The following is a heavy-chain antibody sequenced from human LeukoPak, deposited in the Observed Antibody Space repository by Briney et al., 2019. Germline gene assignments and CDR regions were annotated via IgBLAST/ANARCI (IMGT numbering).Heavy chain of an antibody. CDR2: IYYDGST. CDR3: GRRGLLVPAS. D-gene: IGHD2-2*01. CDR1: GDFFISSSNY. Sequence: SETLSLTCTVSGDFFISSSNYWVWIRQPPGKGLEWVGSIYYDGSTYYNSALKSRATTFADTSKSQFSLKLNSVIAADTAVYYCGRRGLLVPASWGQGTLVTVSS. V-gene: IGHV4-39*01. J-gene: IGHJ5*02.